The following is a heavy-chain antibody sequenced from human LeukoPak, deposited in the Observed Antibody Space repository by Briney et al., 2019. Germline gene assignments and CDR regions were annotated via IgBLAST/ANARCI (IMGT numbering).Heavy chain of an antibody. CDR1: GGSFSGYY. CDR2: INHSGST. Sequence: SGTLSLTCAGYGGSFSGYYWSWIRQPPGKGLEWIGEINHSGSTNYNPSLKSRVTISVDTSKNQFSLKLSSVTAADTAVYYCASGAIFDYWGQGTLVTVSS. J-gene: IGHJ4*02. D-gene: IGHD2-2*01. CDR3: ASGAIFDY. V-gene: IGHV4-34*01.